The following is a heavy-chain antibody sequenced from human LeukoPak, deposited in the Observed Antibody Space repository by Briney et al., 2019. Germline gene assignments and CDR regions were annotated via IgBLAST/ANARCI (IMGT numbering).Heavy chain of an antibody. V-gene: IGHV3-33*06. D-gene: IGHD3-22*01. CDR3: AKNPRSYDSSGYYYPDP. CDR2: IWYDGSNK. Sequence: GGSLRLSCAASGFTFRSYWMSWVRQAPGKGLEWVAVIWYDGSNKYYADSVKGRFTISRDNSKNTLYLQMNSLRAEDTAVYYCAKNPRSYDSSGYYYPDPWGQGTLVTVSS. J-gene: IGHJ5*02. CDR1: GFTFRSYW.